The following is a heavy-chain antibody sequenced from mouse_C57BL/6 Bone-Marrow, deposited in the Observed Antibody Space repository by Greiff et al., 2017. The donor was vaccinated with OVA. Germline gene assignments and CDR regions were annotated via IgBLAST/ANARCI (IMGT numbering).Heavy chain of an antibody. CDR3: AKGGNYDYDGGDAMDY. Sequence: VQLQQPGAELVKPGASVKMSCKASGYTFTSYWITWVKQRPGQGLEWIGDIYPGSGSTNYNEKFKSKATLTVDTSSSPAYMQLSSLTSEDSAVYYCAKGGNYDYDGGDAMDYWGQGTSVTVSS. CDR1: GYTFTSYW. V-gene: IGHV1-55*01. D-gene: IGHD2-4*01. CDR2: IYPGSGST. J-gene: IGHJ4*01.